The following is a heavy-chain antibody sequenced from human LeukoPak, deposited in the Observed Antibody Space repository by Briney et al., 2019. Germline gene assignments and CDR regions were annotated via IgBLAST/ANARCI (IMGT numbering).Heavy chain of an antibody. D-gene: IGHD2-15*01. J-gene: IGHJ4*02. CDR2: IYTSGST. V-gene: IGHV4-4*07. CDR3: ARGYCSGGSCYFDY. Sequence: SETLSLTCTVSGGSISSYYWSWIRQPAGKGLEWIGRIYTSGSTDHSPSLRSRLTISVDTSNNQFSLRVTSVTAADTAVYYCARGYCSGGSCYFDYWGQGTLVTVSS. CDR1: GGSISSYY.